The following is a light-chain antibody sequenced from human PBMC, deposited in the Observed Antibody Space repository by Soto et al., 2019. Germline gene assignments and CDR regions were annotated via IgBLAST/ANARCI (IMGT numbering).Light chain of an antibody. CDR3: QQYHNLWT. J-gene: IGKJ1*01. V-gene: IGKV3-15*01. Sequence: EIVMTQSPATLSVSPGERATLSCTPSHYIYSKEAWFQQRPGQPPRLLFNRASTRATGTPARFSGSGSGTEFTLTITSLQSEDFALYYCQQYHNLWTFGQGTEVEIK. CDR2: RAS. CDR1: HYIYSK.